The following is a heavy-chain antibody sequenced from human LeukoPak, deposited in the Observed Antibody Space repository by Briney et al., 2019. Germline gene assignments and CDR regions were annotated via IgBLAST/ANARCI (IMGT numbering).Heavy chain of an antibody. D-gene: IGHD3-9*01. V-gene: IGHV4-59*13. CDR1: GGSISSYY. Sequence: SETLSLTCTGSGGSISSYYWSWIRQPPGKGLEWIGYIYYSGSTNCNPSLKSRVTISVDTSKNQFSLKLSSVTAADTAVYYCARVTGYTIEDYFDYWGQGTLVTVSA. CDR3: ARVTGYTIEDYFDY. CDR2: IYYSGST. J-gene: IGHJ4*02.